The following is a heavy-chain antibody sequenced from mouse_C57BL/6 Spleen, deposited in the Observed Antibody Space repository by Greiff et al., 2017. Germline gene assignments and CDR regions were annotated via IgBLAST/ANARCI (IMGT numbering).Heavy chain of an antibody. V-gene: IGHV5-6*01. CDR1: GFTFSSYG. Sequence: EVQGVESGGDLVKPGGSLKLSCAASGFTFSSYGMSWVRQTPDKRLEWVATISSGGSYTYYPDSVKGRFTISRDNAKNTLYLQMSSLKSEDTAMDYCARDYGSSLYAMDYWGQGTSVTVSS. CDR3: ARDYGSSLYAMDY. J-gene: IGHJ4*01. CDR2: ISSGGSYT. D-gene: IGHD1-1*01.